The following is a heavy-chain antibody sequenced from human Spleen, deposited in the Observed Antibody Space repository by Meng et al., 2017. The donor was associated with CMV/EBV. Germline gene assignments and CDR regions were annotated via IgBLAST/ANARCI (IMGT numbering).Heavy chain of an antibody. CDR1: GGSISSSSYY. Sequence: SETLSLTCTVSGGSISSSSYYWGWIRQPPGKGLEWIGSIYYSGSTYYNPSLKSRVTISVDTSKNQFSLKLSSVTAADTAVYYCARRRGSWYGFDYWGQGTLVTVSS. V-gene: IGHV4-39*07. J-gene: IGHJ4*02. CDR3: ARRRGSWYGFDY. CDR2: IYYSGST. D-gene: IGHD6-13*01.